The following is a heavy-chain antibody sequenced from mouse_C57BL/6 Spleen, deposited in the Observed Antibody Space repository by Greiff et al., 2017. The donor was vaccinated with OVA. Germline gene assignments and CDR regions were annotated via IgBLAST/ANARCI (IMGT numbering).Heavy chain of an antibody. Sequence: EVQLQQSGTVLARPGASVKMSCKPSGYTFTSYWMHWVKQRPGQGLEWIGAIYPGNSDTSYNQKFKGKAKMTAVTSASTAYMELSSLTNEDSAVYYCTKDAPITTVGGVYFDVWGTGTTVTVSS. D-gene: IGHD1-1*01. CDR2: IYPGNSDT. V-gene: IGHV1-5*01. J-gene: IGHJ1*03. CDR3: TKDAPITTVGGVYFDV. CDR1: GYTFTSYW.